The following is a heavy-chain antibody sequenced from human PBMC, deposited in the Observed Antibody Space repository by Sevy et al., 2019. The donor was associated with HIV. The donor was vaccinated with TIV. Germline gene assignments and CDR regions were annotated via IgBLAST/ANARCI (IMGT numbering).Heavy chain of an antibody. J-gene: IGHJ4*02. CDR3: VRETGGGGSAGFFGD. CDR1: GFTVTNYV. V-gene: IGHV3-30*03. Sequence: GGSLRLSCAASGFTVTNYVIHWVRQAPGKGLEWVALISVDGTNKQYADSVKGRFTISRDDPKNTVYVEMTSLTVEDTALYYCVRETGGGGSAGFFGDWGQGTLVTVSS. CDR2: ISVDGTNK. D-gene: IGHD2-15*01.